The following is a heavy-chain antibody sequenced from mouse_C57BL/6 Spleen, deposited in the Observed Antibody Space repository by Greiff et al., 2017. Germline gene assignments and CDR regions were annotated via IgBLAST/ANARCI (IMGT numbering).Heavy chain of an antibody. CDR1: GFTFTDYY. J-gene: IGHJ1*03. D-gene: IGHD4-1*01. CDR3: ARYIGAGTWYFDV. Sequence: EVKVVESGGGLVQPGGSLSLSCAASGFTFTDYYMSWVRQPPGKALEWLGFIRNKANGYTTEYSASVKGRFTISRDNSQSILYLQMNALRAEDSATYYCARYIGAGTWYFDVWGTGTTVTVSS. CDR2: IRNKANGYTT. V-gene: IGHV7-3*01.